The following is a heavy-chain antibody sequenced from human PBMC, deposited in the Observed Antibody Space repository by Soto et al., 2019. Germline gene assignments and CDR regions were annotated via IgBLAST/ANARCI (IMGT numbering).Heavy chain of an antibody. CDR3: ARDSDFAFDY. Sequence: EVQLVESGGGLVQPGGSLRLSCAASGFTFSTYPMNWVRQAPGKGLEWVSNIRPSSESMSYADSVKGRFTVSRDNAKNSLSLQMNSLRDDDTAVYYCARDSDFAFDYWGQGTLLTVSS. V-gene: IGHV3-48*02. D-gene: IGHD2-21*02. CDR2: IRPSSESM. J-gene: IGHJ4*02. CDR1: GFTFSTYP.